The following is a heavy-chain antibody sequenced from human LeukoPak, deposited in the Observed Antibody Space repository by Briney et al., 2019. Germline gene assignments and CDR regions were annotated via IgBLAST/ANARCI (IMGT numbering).Heavy chain of an antibody. CDR3: ARVMDIVVVPAATPFDY. D-gene: IGHD2-2*03. CDR1: GYTFTGYY. Sequence: GASVKVSCKASGYTFTGYYMHWVRQAPGQGLEWMGWINPNSGGTNYAQKFQGRVTVTRDTSISTAYMELSRLRSDDTAVYYCARVMDIVVVPAATPFDYWGQGTLVTVSS. CDR2: INPNSGGT. J-gene: IGHJ4*02. V-gene: IGHV1-2*02.